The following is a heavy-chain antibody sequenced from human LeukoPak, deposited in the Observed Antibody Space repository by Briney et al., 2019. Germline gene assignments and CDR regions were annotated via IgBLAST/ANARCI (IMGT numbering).Heavy chain of an antibody. Sequence: SETLSLTCTVSGGSVSSYYWSWIRQPPGKGLEWIGYIYYSGSTNYNPSLKSRVTISVDTSKNQFSLKLSSVTAADTAVYYCARHEWGAAVNFDYWGQGTLVTVSS. CDR2: IYYSGST. CDR1: GGSVSSYY. D-gene: IGHD6-13*01. CDR3: ARHEWGAAVNFDY. V-gene: IGHV4-59*08. J-gene: IGHJ4*02.